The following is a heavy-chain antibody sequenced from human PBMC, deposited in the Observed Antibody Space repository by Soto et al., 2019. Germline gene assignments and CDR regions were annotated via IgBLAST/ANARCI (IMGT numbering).Heavy chain of an antibody. V-gene: IGHV3-23*01. CDR2: IGGRDGST. D-gene: IGHD6-19*01. J-gene: IGHJ1*01. CDR3: AREDSGWYGEFFQY. CDR1: GFTFSSYA. Sequence: DVPLLESGGALVQPGGSLRLSFAASGFTFSSYAMAWVRQAPGKGLEWVSKIGGRDGSTDYADAVKGRFTISRDNSKNTLHLQMSSLRGEDMAVYYCAREDSGWYGEFFQYWGQGTLVTVSS.